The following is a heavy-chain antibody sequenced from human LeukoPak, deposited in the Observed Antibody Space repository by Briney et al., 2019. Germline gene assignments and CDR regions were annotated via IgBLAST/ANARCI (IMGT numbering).Heavy chain of an antibody. CDR1: KFTFDDYG. CDR2: IRYDGSTK. D-gene: IGHD3-16*01. CDR3: AKDSVGSDDSYYFDY. V-gene: IGHV3-30*02. J-gene: IGHJ4*02. Sequence: PGGSLRLSCAASKFTFDDYGMHWVRQAPGKGLERVAFIRYDGSTKYYADSVKGRFTISRDNSKNTLYLQMNSLRAEDTAVYYCAKDSVGSDDSYYFDYWGQGTLVTVSS.